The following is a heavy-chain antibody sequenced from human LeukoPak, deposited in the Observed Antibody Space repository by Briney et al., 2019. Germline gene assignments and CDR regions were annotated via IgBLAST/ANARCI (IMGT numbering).Heavy chain of an antibody. J-gene: IGHJ4*02. CDR3: ARLGRNYDFWSGYIFDY. CDR2: IYHSGST. CDR1: GGSISSSNW. Sequence: PSETLSLTCAVSGGSISSSNWWSWVRQPPGKGLEWIGEIYHSGSTNYNPSLKSRVTISVDKSKNQFSLKLSSVTAADTAVYYCARLGRNYDFWSGYIFDYWGQGTLVTVSS. D-gene: IGHD3-3*01. V-gene: IGHV4-4*02.